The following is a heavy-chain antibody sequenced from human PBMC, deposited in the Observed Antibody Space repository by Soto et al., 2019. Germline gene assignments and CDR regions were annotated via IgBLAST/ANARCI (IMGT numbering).Heavy chain of an antibody. CDR3: ARAAGPDAFDI. J-gene: IGHJ3*02. V-gene: IGHV1-46*01. CDR2: INPSGGST. CDR1: GCTFASYY. Sequence: KVSFKASGCTFASYYMHWVRQAPGQGLEWMGIINPSGGSTSYAQKFQGRVTMTRDTSTSTVYMELSSLRSEDTAVYYCARAAGPDAFDIWGQGTMVTVSS. D-gene: IGHD6-19*01.